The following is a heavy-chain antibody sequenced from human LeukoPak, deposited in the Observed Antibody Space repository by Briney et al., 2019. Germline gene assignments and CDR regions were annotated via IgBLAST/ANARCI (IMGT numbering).Heavy chain of an antibody. CDR1: GYTFTGYY. CDR3: ARVDPASLAVHY. J-gene: IGHJ4*02. Sequence: ASVKVSCKASGYTFTGYYLNWVRQAPGQGLEWMGRINPNSGGTNCGRKFQGRVTMTRDTSISTAYMELSSLTSDDTAVYYCARVDPASLAVHYWGQGTLVTVSS. V-gene: IGHV1-2*02. CDR2: INPNSGGT. D-gene: IGHD6-19*01.